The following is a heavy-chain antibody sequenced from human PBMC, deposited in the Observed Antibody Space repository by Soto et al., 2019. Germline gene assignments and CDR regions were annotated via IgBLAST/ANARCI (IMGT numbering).Heavy chain of an antibody. V-gene: IGHV3-13*01. J-gene: IGHJ6*03. CDR2: IGAASDT. Sequence: EVQLVESGGGLVQPGGSLRLSCAASGFTFSSYDMNWVRQAAGKGLEWVSAIGAASDTYYPGSVQGRFTTSRENAKNSLYLQMNSLRAEDTGVYYCARVVSCSGRTCPHYYMDVWGKGTTVTVSS. D-gene: IGHD2-15*01. CDR3: ARVVSCSGRTCPHYYMDV. CDR1: GFTFSSYD.